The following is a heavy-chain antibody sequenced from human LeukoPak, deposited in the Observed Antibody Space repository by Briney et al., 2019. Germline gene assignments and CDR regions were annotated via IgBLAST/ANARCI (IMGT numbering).Heavy chain of an antibody. CDR3: ARDRGIVVVPAAPFYYGMDV. D-gene: IGHD2-2*01. V-gene: IGHV1-69*06. Sequence: ASVKVSCKASGGTFSSYAISWVRQAPGQGLEWMGGIIPIFGTANYAQKFQGRVTITADKSTSTAYMELSSLRSEDTAVYYCARDRGIVVVPAAPFYYGMDVWGKGTTVTVSS. CDR1: GGTFSSYA. J-gene: IGHJ6*04. CDR2: IIPIFGTA.